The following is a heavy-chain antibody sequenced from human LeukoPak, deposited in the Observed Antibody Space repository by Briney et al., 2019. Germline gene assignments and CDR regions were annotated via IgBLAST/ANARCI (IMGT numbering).Heavy chain of an antibody. CDR2: INHSGST. Sequence: PSETLSLTCAVYGGSFSGYYWSWIRQPPGKGLEWIGEINHSGSTNYNPSLKSRVTISVDTSKNQFSLKLSSVTAADTAVYYCARDILSCSSTSCYEDAWGKGTTVTVSS. V-gene: IGHV4-34*01. CDR3: ARDILSCSSTSCYEDA. J-gene: IGHJ6*04. D-gene: IGHD2-2*01. CDR1: GGSFSGYY.